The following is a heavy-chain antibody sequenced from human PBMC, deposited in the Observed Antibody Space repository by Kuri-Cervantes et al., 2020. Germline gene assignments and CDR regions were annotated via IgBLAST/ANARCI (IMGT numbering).Heavy chain of an antibody. Sequence: SETLSLTCTVSSGSVSTGSYYWSWIRQPPGKGLEWIGYIFHSGSTYYNPSLKSRVTISVDRSKNQFSLKLSSVTAADTAVYYCARISIVGAIADYWGQGTLVTVSS. CDR1: SGSVSTGSYY. V-gene: IGHV4-30-2*01. D-gene: IGHD1-26*01. J-gene: IGHJ4*02. CDR2: IFHSGST. CDR3: ARISIVGAIADY.